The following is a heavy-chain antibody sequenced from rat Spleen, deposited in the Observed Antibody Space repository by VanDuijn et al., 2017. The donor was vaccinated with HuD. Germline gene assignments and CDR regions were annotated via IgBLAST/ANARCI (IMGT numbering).Heavy chain of an antibody. CDR2: ISTGGGNT. D-gene: IGHD1-9*01. J-gene: IGHJ2*01. V-gene: IGHV5S13*01. CDR3: ARRHYGYTDYFDY. CDR1: GFTFSSSG. Sequence: EVQLVESGGGLVQPGRSLKLSCAASGFTFSSSGMAWVRQSPTKVLEWVASISTGGGNTYYRDSVKGRFTISRDNEKSTLSLQMDSLRSEDTATYYCARRHYGYTDYFDYWGQGVMVTVSS.